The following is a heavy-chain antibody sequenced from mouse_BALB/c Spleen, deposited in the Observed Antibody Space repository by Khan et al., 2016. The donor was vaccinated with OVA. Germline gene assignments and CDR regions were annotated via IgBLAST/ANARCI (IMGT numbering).Heavy chain of an antibody. CDR1: GFTFSDYY. CDR3: VRGYYGDPFAY. Sequence: EVELVESGGGLVKPGGSLKLSCAASGFTFSDYYMYWVRQTPDERLEWVATISDGVSYISYGDNVKGRFTISRDNAKTNLYLQMSSLKSDDSAMYYGVRGYYGDPFAYWGQGTLVTVSA. V-gene: IGHV5-4*02. D-gene: IGHD2-13*01. J-gene: IGHJ3*01. CDR2: ISDGVSYI.